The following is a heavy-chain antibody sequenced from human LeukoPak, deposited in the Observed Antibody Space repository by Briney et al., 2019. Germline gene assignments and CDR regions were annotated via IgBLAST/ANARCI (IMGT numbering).Heavy chain of an antibody. CDR3: ARVPSRSGSYYDY. D-gene: IGHD1-26*01. V-gene: IGHV1-18*04. CDR1: GYTFTGYY. Sequence: ASVKVSCKASGYTFTGYYMHWVRQAPGQGLEWMGWISAYNGNTNYAQKLQGRVTMTTDTSTSTAYMELRSLRSDDTAVYYCARVPSRSGSYYDYWGQGTLVTVSS. J-gene: IGHJ4*02. CDR2: ISAYNGNT.